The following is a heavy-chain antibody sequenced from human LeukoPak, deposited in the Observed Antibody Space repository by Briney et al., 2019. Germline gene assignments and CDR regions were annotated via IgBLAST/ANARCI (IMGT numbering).Heavy chain of an antibody. CDR3: AKAYRSKFILTGYSPYYFDY. Sequence: GGSLRLSCAASGFTFSSYAMSWVRQAPGKGLEWVSAISGSGGSTYYADSVKGRFTISRDNSKNTLYLQMNSLRAEDTAVYYCAKAYRSKFILTGYSPYYFDYWGQGTLVTVSS. CDR1: GFTFSSYA. CDR2: ISGSGGST. J-gene: IGHJ4*02. D-gene: IGHD3-9*01. V-gene: IGHV3-23*01.